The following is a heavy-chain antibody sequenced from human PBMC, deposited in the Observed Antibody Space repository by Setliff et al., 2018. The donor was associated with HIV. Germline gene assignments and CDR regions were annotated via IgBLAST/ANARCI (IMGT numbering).Heavy chain of an antibody. Sequence: SVKVTCKASGDTFNRFAFNWVRQAPGQGLEWLGGIIPIFHSANYAPRFQGRVTITADESTNTTYMELSSLRSEDTAVYFCARTREIHYYCYMDVWGGGTTVTVSS. CDR1: GDTFNRFA. V-gene: IGHV1-69*13. CDR3: ARTREIHYYCYMDV. J-gene: IGHJ6*03. CDR2: IIPIFHSA.